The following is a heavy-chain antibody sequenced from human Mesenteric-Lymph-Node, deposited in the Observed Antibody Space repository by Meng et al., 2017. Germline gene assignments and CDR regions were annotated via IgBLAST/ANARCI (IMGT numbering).Heavy chain of an antibody. CDR3: ARSFGFEQWLASFDY. CDR1: GGSISSYY. Sequence: SETLSLTCTVSGGSISSYYWSWIRQPAGKGLEWIGRIYTSGSTNYNPSLKSRVTMSVDTSKNQFSLKLSSVTAADTAVYYCARSFGFEQWLASFDYWGQGTLVTVSS. D-gene: IGHD6-19*01. V-gene: IGHV4-4*07. CDR2: IYTSGST. J-gene: IGHJ4*02.